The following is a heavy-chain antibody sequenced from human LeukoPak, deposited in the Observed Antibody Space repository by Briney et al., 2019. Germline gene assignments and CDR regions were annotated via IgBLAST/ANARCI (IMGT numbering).Heavy chain of an antibody. V-gene: IGHV3-30*03. CDR2: ISYDGSKK. Sequence: GGSLRLSCAASGSNIRGYAMHWVRQAPGKGLEWVTLISYDGSKKYYVDSVRGRFTISREDSENTLYLQMNGLRPEDTGIYYCAREGRGYYPEHWGQGTLVTVSS. CDR1: GSNIRGYA. CDR3: AREGRGYYPEH. D-gene: IGHD1-26*01. J-gene: IGHJ4*02.